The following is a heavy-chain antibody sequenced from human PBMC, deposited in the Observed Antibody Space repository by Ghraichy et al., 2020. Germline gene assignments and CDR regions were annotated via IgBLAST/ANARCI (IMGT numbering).Heavy chain of an antibody. CDR3: ARDQWLVKGGYYFDY. D-gene: IGHD6-19*01. CDR1: GFTFSSYS. CDR2: ISSSSSYI. J-gene: IGHJ4*02. Sequence: GGSLRLTCAASGFTFSSYSMNWVRQAPGKGLEWVSSISSSSSYIYYADSVKGRFTISRDNAKNSLYLQMNSLRAEDTAVYYCARDQWLVKGGYYFDYWGQGTLVTVSS. V-gene: IGHV3-21*01.